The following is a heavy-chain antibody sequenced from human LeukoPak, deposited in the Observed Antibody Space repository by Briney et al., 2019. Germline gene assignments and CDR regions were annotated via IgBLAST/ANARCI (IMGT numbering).Heavy chain of an antibody. D-gene: IGHD3-10*01. CDR2: ISGSGGST. Sequence: PGGSLRLSCAASGFTFSSYAMSWVRQAPGKGLEWVSAISGSGGSTYYADSVKGRFTISRDNSKNTLYLQMNSLRAEDTAVYYCAKDKIISLYYYGSGSYAFDYWGQGTLVTVSS. CDR1: GFTFSSYA. V-gene: IGHV3-23*01. CDR3: AKDKIISLYYYGSGSYAFDY. J-gene: IGHJ4*02.